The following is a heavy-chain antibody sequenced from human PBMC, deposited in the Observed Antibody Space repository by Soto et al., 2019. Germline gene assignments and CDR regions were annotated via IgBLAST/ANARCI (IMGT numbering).Heavy chain of an antibody. J-gene: IGHJ3*02. CDR2: IYYSGST. V-gene: IGHV4-39*01. CDR3: ARRGGGVAFDI. CDR1: GGSISSSSYY. Sequence: QLQLQESGPGLVKPSETLSLTCTVSGGSISSSSYYWGWIRQPPGKGLEWIGSIYYSGSTYYNPSLKRRVTISVDTSKNQFSLKLTSVTAADTAVYYCARRGGGVAFDIWGQGTMVTVSS. D-gene: IGHD2-15*01.